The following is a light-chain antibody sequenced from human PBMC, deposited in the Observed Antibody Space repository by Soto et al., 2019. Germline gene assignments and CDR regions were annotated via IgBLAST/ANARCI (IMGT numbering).Light chain of an antibody. CDR1: SSDVGGYNY. CDR2: EVT. V-gene: IGLV2-14*01. J-gene: IGLJ1*01. Sequence: QSALTQPASVSGSPGQSITISCTGTSSDVGGYNYVSWYQQHPGKAPKLMIYEVTNRPSGVSNRFSGSKSGNTASLTISGLQAEDEADYYCSSYTSSSTYVFGTGKKVNV. CDR3: SSYTSSSTYV.